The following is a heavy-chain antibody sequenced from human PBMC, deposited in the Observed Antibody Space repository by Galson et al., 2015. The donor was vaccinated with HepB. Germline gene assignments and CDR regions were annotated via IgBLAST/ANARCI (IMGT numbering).Heavy chain of an antibody. J-gene: IGHJ6*02. CDR1: GFTFSNYP. D-gene: IGHD1-26*01. CDR2: TSYDVSEE. Sequence: SLSLASAASGFTFSNYPMHWVRQAPGQGLEWVALTSYDVSEEYYADSVKGRFTISRDNSKNPLHLQMNSLRDEDTAVYYCARDGGLWDYYYGMDVWGQGTTVTVSS. CDR3: ARDGGLWDYYYGMDV. V-gene: IGHV3-30*04.